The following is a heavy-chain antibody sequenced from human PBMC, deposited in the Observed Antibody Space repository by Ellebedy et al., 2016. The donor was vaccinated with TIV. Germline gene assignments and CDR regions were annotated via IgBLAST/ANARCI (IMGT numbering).Heavy chain of an antibody. D-gene: IGHD5-24*01. V-gene: IGHV3-7*03. CDR1: GFTFSSYW. J-gene: IGHJ4*02. CDR2: IKQDGSET. Sequence: PGGSLRLSCAASGFTFSSYWMSWVRQPPGKGLEWVASIKQDGSETDYVDSVKGRFTISRDNAKNSLYLQMNSLRVEDTAIYYCARLRGGYDFDYWGQGAPVTVSS. CDR3: ARLRGGYDFDY.